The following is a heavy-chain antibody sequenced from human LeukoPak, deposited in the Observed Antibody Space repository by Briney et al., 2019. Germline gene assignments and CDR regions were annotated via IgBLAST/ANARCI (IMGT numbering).Heavy chain of an antibody. V-gene: IGHV3-23*01. D-gene: IGHD5-18*01. Sequence: GGSLRLSCAASAFTFSNYAMNWVRQAPGKGLEWVPVISGSGDGTYYADSVKGRFTISRGNSKNTLYLQMKSLRAEDTAVYYCAKAGEQQWLRMHFDNWGQGTLVTVSS. CDR3: AKAGEQQWLRMHFDN. CDR2: ISGSGDGT. J-gene: IGHJ4*02. CDR1: AFTFSNYA.